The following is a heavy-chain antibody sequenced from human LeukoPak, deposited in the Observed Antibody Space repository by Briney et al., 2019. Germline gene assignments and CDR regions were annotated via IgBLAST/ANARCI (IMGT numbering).Heavy chain of an antibody. CDR2: INSDGSST. D-gene: IGHD3-9*01. Sequence: GGSLSLSCAASGFTFSSYWMHWVRQAPGKGLVWVSRINSDGSSTSYADSVKGRFTVSRDNAKNTLYLQMNSLRAEDTAVYYCARGRYYDILTGYYKGGWFDPWGQGTLVTVSS. CDR1: GFTFSSYW. CDR3: ARGRYYDILTGYYKGGWFDP. V-gene: IGHV3-74*01. J-gene: IGHJ5*02.